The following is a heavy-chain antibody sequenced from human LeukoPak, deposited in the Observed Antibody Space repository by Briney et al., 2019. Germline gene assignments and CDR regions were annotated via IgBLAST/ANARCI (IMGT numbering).Heavy chain of an antibody. CDR3: ARSGFYDSSPGAFDI. J-gene: IGHJ3*02. V-gene: IGHV4-38-2*02. D-gene: IGHD3-22*01. Sequence: SETLSLTCTVSGYSISSGYYWGWIRQPPGKGLEWIGSIYHSGSTNYNPSLKSRVTISVDTSKNQFSLKLSSVTAADTAVYYCARSGFYDSSPGAFDIWGQGTMVTVSS. CDR2: IYHSGST. CDR1: GYSISSGYY.